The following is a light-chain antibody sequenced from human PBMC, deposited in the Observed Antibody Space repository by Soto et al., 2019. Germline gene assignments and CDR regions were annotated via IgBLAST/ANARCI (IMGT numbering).Light chain of an antibody. Sequence: QSALTQPRSVSGSPGQSVTISCTGTSSDVGGYNYVSWYQQHPGKAPKLMINDVSKRPSGVPDRFSGSKSGNTASLTISGLQAEDEADYYCCSYAGSNTLNVFGTGTKLTVL. CDR2: DVS. CDR3: CSYAGSNTLNV. CDR1: SSDVGGYNY. V-gene: IGLV2-11*01. J-gene: IGLJ1*01.